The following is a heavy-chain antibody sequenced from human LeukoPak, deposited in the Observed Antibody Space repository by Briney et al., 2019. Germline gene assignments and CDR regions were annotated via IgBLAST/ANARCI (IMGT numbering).Heavy chain of an antibody. CDR1: GFTFSSNG. CDR2: IWYDGSNK. CDR3: ARGLYSSSWYLYY. Sequence: PGGSLRLSCAASGFTFSSNGTHWVRQAPGKGLEWVAVIWYDGSNKYYADSVKGRFTISRDNSKNTLYLQMDSLRAEDTAVYYCARGLYSSSWYLYYWGQGTLVTVSS. V-gene: IGHV3-33*01. D-gene: IGHD6-13*01. J-gene: IGHJ4*02.